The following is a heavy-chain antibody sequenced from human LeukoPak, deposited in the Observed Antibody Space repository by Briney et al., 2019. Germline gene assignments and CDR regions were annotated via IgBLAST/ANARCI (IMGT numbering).Heavy chain of an antibody. V-gene: IGHV1-69*04. CDR1: RGTFSSYA. J-gene: IGHJ4*02. CDR2: IIPILGIA. D-gene: IGHD3-10*01. Sequence: ACVKVSCEASRGTFSSYAISWVRHAPGQGLECMGRIIPILGIANYAQKFQGRVTITADKSTSTAYMELSSLRSEDTAVYYCARGPLTGVTLFDYWGQGTLVTVSS. CDR3: ARGPLTGVTLFDY.